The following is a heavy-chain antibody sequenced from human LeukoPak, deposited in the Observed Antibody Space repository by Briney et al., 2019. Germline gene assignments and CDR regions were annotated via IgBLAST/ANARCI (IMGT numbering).Heavy chain of an antibody. J-gene: IGHJ4*02. CDR2: ISYDGSNK. CDR3: ARDISGYDPFDY. Sequence: GGSRRLSCAASGFTFSSYAMHWVRQAPGKGLEWVAVISYDGSNKYYADSVKGRFTISRDNSKNTLYLQMNSLRAEDTAVYYCARDISGYDPFDYWGQGTLVTVSS. CDR1: GFTFSSYA. V-gene: IGHV3-30-3*01. D-gene: IGHD5-12*01.